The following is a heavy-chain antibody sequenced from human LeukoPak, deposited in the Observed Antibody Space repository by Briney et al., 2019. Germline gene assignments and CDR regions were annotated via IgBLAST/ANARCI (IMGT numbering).Heavy chain of an antibody. V-gene: IGHV1-69*05. CDR2: VIPIFGTA. CDR1: GGTFSSYA. D-gene: IGHD1-7*01. Sequence: SGKVSCKASGGTFSSYAISWGRQAPGQGLEWMGGVIPIFGTANYAQKFQGRVTITTDESTSTAYMELSSLRSEDTAVYYCARSPVAGTTLVPDYWGQGTLVTVSS. CDR3: ARSPVAGTTLVPDY. J-gene: IGHJ4*02.